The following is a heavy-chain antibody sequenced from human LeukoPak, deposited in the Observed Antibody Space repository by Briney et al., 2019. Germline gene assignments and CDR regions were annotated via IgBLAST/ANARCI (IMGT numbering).Heavy chain of an antibody. D-gene: IGHD3-3*01. CDR2: INQDGSAK. CDR3: ARELSWSGRDY. CDR1: GFTFSGSW. V-gene: IGHV3-7*01. J-gene: IGHJ4*02. Sequence: GGSLRLSCAASGFTFSGSWMSWVRQAPGKGLEWVANINQDGSAKNYLDSVKGRFTISIDRGKNSLYLQMNRLRDEDTAVYYCARELSWSGRDYWGQGTLVTVSS.